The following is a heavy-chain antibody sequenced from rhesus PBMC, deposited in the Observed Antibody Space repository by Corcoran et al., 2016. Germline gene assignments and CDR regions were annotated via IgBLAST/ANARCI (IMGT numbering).Heavy chain of an antibody. CDR1: GLALTTSGMG. CDR3: VRPGYSGDFDY. V-gene: IGHV2-174*01. CDR2: SYWDDAK. J-gene: IGHJ4*01. Sequence: QVTLKESGPALVKPTQTLTLTCTFSGLALTTSGMGVGWIRQPPGKALEGLALSYWDDAKRYSTALKTRLTISKDTSTNQVVLTLTNMDPVATATYCCVRPGYSGDFDYWGQGVLVTVSS. D-gene: IGHD5-30*01.